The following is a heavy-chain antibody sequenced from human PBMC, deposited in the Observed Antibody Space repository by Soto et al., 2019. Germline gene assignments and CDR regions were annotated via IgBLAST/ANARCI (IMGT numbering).Heavy chain of an antibody. CDR1: GNTNTIYF. V-gene: IGHV1-2*02. J-gene: IGHJ4*01. CDR2: INSVSGGT. D-gene: IGHD1-26*01. Sequence: QVQLVQSGAEVKRPGASVRVSCKASGNTNTIYFIHWLRHAPGQGLEWMVWINSVSGGTNFAHKFQGRVTMTRDTSTTTAFMELSGLTSADTAVYYCARGGSYFALWGQGTLVSVSS. CDR3: ARGGSYFAL.